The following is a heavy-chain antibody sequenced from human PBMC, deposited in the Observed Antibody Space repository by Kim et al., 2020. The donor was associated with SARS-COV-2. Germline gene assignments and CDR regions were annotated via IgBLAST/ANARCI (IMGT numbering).Heavy chain of an antibody. Sequence: YYVDSGKGRFTISRDNGKNSLYLQMNTLRPEDTAVYYCAKGAVTRHDYWGQGALVIVST. V-gene: IGHV3-7*03. J-gene: IGHJ4*02. CDR3: AKGAVTRHDY. D-gene: IGHD3-3*01.